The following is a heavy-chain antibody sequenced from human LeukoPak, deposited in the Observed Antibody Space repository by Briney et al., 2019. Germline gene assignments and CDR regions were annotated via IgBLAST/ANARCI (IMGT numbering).Heavy chain of an antibody. D-gene: IGHD3-10*01. CDR3: ARDPEGLTGSFDY. Sequence: GGSLRLSCAASGFTFSSYSMNWVHQAPGKGLEWVSYISSSSSTIYYADSVKGRFTISRDNAKNSLYLQMNSLRAEDTAVYYCARDPEGLTGSFDYWGQGTLVTVSS. J-gene: IGHJ4*02. CDR2: ISSSSSTI. V-gene: IGHV3-48*01. CDR1: GFTFSSYS.